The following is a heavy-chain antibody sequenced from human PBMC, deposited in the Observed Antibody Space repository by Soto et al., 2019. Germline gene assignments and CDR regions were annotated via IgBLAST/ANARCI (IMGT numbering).Heavy chain of an antibody. Sequence: ASVKVSCKASGYTFTGYYMHWVRQAPGQGLEWMGWINPNSGGTNYAQKFQGRVTMTRDTSISTAYMELSRLRSDDTAVYYCARDSKRGYSGYDKLDYWGQGTLVTVSS. CDR1: GYTFTGYY. V-gene: IGHV1-2*02. CDR2: INPNSGGT. J-gene: IGHJ4*02. CDR3: ARDSKRGYSGYDKLDY. D-gene: IGHD5-12*01.